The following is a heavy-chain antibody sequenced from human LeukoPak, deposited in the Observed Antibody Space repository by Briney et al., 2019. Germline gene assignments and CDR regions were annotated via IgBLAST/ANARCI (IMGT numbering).Heavy chain of an antibody. J-gene: IGHJ4*02. CDR3: AKDLSSWSTFDY. V-gene: IGHV3-23*01. CDR2: ISGSGGST. D-gene: IGHD6-13*01. CDR1: GFTFSSYA. Sequence: GGSLRLSCAASGFTFSSYAMSRVRQAPGKGLEWVSAISGSGGSTYYADSVKGRFTISRDNSKNTLYLQMNSLRAEDTAVYYCAKDLSSWSTFDYWGQGTLVTVSS.